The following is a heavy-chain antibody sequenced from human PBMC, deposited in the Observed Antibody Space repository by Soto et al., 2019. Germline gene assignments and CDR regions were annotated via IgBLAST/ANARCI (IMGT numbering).Heavy chain of an antibody. Sequence: GGSLRLSCAASGFTFSTCAMSWVRQAPGKGLEWVSGVSAGGSGSSTYYADSVKGRFTISRDNSKNTLYLQMNSLRAEDTAVYYCAKDSDILPLITDYWGQGTLVTVSS. J-gene: IGHJ4*02. D-gene: IGHD2-21*02. CDR3: AKDSDILPLITDY. V-gene: IGHV3-23*01. CDR2: VSAGGSGSST. CDR1: GFTFSTCA.